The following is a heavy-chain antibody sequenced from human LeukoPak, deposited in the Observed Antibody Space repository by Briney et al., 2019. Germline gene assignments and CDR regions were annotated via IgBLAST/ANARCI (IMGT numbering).Heavy chain of an antibody. D-gene: IGHD2-15*01. CDR2: INPNSGGT. CDR3: ARDPGYCSGGSCYLAYYFDY. J-gene: IGHJ4*02. V-gene: IGHV1-2*02. Sequence: ASVKVSCKASGYTFTGYYMHWVRQAPGQGLEWMGWINPNSGGTNYAQKFQGRVTMTRDTSTSTAYMELSRLRSDDTAVYYCARDPGYCSGGSCYLAYYFDYWGQGTLVTVSS. CDR1: GYTFTGYY.